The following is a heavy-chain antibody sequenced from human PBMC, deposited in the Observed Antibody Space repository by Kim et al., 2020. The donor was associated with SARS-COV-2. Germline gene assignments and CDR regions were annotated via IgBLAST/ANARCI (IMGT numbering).Heavy chain of an antibody. D-gene: IGHD3-9*01. Sequence: GGSLRLSCAASGFTFDDYAMHCVRQAPGKGLEWVSGISWNSGSIGYADSVKGRFTISRDNAKNSLYLQMDSLRADDTALYYCAKDSGLYYDILTGFDYWG. J-gene: IGHJ4*01. CDR2: ISWNSGSI. V-gene: IGHV3-9*01. CDR3: AKDSGLYYDILTGFDY. CDR1: GFTFDDYA.